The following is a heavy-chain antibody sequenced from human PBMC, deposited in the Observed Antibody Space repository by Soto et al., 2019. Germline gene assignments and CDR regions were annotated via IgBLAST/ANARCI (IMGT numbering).Heavy chain of an antibody. V-gene: IGHV4-39*01. J-gene: IGHJ5*02. CDR1: GGSISSSSYY. D-gene: IGHD6-19*01. CDR3: ARLRWRAVAGTEDGVDP. CDR2: IYYSGST. Sequence: SETLSLTCTVSGGSISSSSYYWGWIRQPPGKGLEWIGSIYYSGSTYYNPSLKSRVTISVDTSKNQFSLKLSSVTAADTAVYYWARLRWRAVAGTEDGVDPWGQGTLVTVS.